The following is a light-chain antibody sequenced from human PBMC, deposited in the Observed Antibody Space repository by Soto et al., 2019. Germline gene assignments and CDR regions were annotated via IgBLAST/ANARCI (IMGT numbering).Light chain of an antibody. CDR3: QQFGTSPPST. CDR1: QSVSSNY. J-gene: IGKJ5*01. V-gene: IGKV3-20*01. CDR2: GAS. Sequence: EIVLTQSPGTLSLSPGERATLSCRASQSVSSNYLAWYQQKPGQPPRLLIYGASSRATGIPDRFSGSGSGTDFTLTISRLEPEDFAVYYCQQFGTSPPSTFGQGTRLEIK.